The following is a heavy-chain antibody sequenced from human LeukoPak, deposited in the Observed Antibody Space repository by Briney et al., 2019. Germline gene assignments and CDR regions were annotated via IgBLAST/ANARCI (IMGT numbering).Heavy chain of an antibody. V-gene: IGHV3-30*02. Sequence: GGSLRLSCAASGFTFSSYSMNWVRQAPGKGLEWVAFIRYDGSNKYYADSVKGRFTISRDNSKNSLYLQMNSLRTEDTALYYCAKEGDYVWGSYRSNAFDIWGQGTMVTVSS. CDR1: GFTFSSYS. CDR3: AKEGDYVWGSYRSNAFDI. CDR2: IRYDGSNK. D-gene: IGHD3-16*02. J-gene: IGHJ3*02.